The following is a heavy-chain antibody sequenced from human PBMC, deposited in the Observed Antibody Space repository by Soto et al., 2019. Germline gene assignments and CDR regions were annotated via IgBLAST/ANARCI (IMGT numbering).Heavy chain of an antibody. V-gene: IGHV3-33*06. CDR2: IWFDGSND. CDR3: AKEIDGEVMAMN. Sequence: QVQLVESGGGVVQPGRSLRLSCAASGFTFSRYGMHWVRQAPGKGLEWVAVIWFDGSNDCYADSVKGRFIISRDNSKNTLYLQMNSLRAEDTAVYYCAKEIDGEVMAMNWGRGTQVTVSS. CDR1: GFTFSRYG. D-gene: IGHD3-16*01. J-gene: IGHJ4*02.